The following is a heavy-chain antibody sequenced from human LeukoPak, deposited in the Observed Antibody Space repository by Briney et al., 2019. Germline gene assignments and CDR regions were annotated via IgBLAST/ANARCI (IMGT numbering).Heavy chain of an antibody. J-gene: IGHJ4*02. CDR1: GYTFTGYY. Sequence: ASVKVSCKASGYTFTGYYMHWVRQAPAQGHEWMGWINPNSGGTNYAQKFQGRVTMTRDTSISTAYMELSRLRSDDTAVYYCARTTPYPLEMATSFDYWGQGTLVTVSS. V-gene: IGHV1-2*02. CDR2: INPNSGGT. D-gene: IGHD5-24*01. CDR3: ARTTPYPLEMATSFDY.